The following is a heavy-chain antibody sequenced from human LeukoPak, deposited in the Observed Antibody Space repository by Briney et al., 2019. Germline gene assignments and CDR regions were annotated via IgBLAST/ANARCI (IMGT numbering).Heavy chain of an antibody. CDR3: ARGGITMVRGVTDEFPNWFDP. J-gene: IGHJ5*02. CDR1: GYTFTSYD. Sequence: ASVKVSCKASGYTFTSYDINWVRQATGQGLEWMGWMNPNSGNTGYAQKFQGRVTMTRNTSISTAYMELSSLRSEDTAVYYCARGGITMVRGVTDEFPNWFDPWGQGTLVTVSS. CDR2: MNPNSGNT. V-gene: IGHV1-8*01. D-gene: IGHD3-10*01.